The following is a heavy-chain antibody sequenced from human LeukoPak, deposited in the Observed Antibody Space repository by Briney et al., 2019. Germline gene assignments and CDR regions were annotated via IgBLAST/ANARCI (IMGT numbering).Heavy chain of an antibody. V-gene: IGHV1-46*01. CDR2: INPSSGRT. D-gene: IGHD3-10*01. CDR1: GYTFTNYY. CDR3: ARDYYGGHNLYNFDF. Sequence: ASVKVSCKASGYTFTNYYIHWVRQAPGQGLEWMGMINPSSGRTTYAKKFQGRVTMTRDTSTNTVYTELSSLTSDDTAVYYCARDYYGGHNLYNFDFWGQGTRVIVSS. J-gene: IGHJ4*02.